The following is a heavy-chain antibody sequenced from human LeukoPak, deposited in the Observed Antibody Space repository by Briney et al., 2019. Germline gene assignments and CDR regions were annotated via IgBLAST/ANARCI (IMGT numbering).Heavy chain of an antibody. Sequence: SQTLSLTCAISGDSVSSNSVTWNWIRQSPSRGLEWLGRTYHRSRWYNDYATSVRSRITINADTSKNQFSLHLNSVTPEDTAVYYCTRGIPLGPPFDYWGQGTLVTVSS. J-gene: IGHJ4*02. CDR2: TYHRSRWYN. CDR1: GDSVSSNSVT. V-gene: IGHV6-1*01. CDR3: TRGIPLGPPFDY. D-gene: IGHD7-27*01.